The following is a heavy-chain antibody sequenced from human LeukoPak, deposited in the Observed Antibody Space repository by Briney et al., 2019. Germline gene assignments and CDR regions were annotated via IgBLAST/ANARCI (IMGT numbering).Heavy chain of an antibody. V-gene: IGHV4-34*01. Sequence: SETLSLTCAVYGGSFSGYYWSWIRQPPGKGLEWIGEINHSGSTNYNPSLKSRVTISVDTSKNQFSLKLSSVTAADTAVYYCARSMVRGVIITSVYYFDYWGQGTLVTVSS. J-gene: IGHJ4*02. CDR1: GGSFSGYY. CDR3: ARSMVRGVIITSVYYFDY. CDR2: INHSGST. D-gene: IGHD3-10*01.